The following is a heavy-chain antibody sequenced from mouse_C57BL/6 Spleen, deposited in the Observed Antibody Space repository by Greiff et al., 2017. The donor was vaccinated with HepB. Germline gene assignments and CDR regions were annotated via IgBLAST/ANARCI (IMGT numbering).Heavy chain of an antibody. CDR3: ARQASNYDFFAY. CDR1: GYTFTDHT. CDR2: IYPRDGST. V-gene: IGHV1-78*01. D-gene: IGHD2-5*01. J-gene: IGHJ3*01. Sequence: VQLQQSDAELVKPGASVKISCKVSGYTFTDHTIHWMKQRPEQGLEWIGYIYPRDGSTKYNEKFKGKATLTADNSSSTAYMQLNSLTSDDSAVYCCARQASNYDFFAYWGQGTLVTVSA.